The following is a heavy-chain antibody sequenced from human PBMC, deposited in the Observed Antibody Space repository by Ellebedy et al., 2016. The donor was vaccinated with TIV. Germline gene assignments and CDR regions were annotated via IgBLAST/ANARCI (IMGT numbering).Heavy chain of an antibody. Sequence: SETLSLTXTVSGGSISSYYWSWIRQPPGKGLEWIGYIYYSGSTNYNPSLKSRVTISVDTSKNQFSLKLSSVTAADTAVYYCARDPYLDCSGGSCHLYGMDVWGQGTTVTVSS. V-gene: IGHV4-59*01. D-gene: IGHD2-15*01. J-gene: IGHJ6*02. CDR1: GGSISSYY. CDR2: IYYSGST. CDR3: ARDPYLDCSGGSCHLYGMDV.